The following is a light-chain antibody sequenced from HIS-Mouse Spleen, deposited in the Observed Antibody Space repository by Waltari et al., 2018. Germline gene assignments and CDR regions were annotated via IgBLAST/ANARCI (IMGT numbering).Light chain of an antibody. V-gene: IGLV2-8*01. CDR2: EVS. J-gene: IGLJ2*01. CDR1: SSDVGGYNY. Sequence: QSALTQPPSASGSPGQSVTISCTGTSSDVGGYNYFSWYQQHPGKAPKLMMYEVSKRPSGVPDRFSGSKSGNTASLTVSGLQAEDEADYYCSSYAGSNNVVFGGGTKLTVL. CDR3: SSYAGSNNVV.